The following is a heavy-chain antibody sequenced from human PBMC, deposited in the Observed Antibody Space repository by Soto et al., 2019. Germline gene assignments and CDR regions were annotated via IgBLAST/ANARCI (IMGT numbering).Heavy chain of an antibody. CDR1: GGSISSGGYH. CDR3: ARGVRD. Sequence: QVQLQESGPGLVKPSQTLSLTCTVSGGSISSGGYHWSWIRQHPGKGLEWIGYIYYSGSTSYNPSLKRRVTISEDTSKNQFSLKLSSVTAADTAVYFCARGVRDWGQGTLVPVSS. J-gene: IGHJ4*02. CDR2: IYYSGST. D-gene: IGHD3-10*01. V-gene: IGHV4-31*03.